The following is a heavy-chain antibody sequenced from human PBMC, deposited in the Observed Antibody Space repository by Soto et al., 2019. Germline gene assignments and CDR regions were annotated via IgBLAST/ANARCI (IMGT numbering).Heavy chain of an antibody. J-gene: IGHJ6*03. CDR1: GYTFTSYD. Sequence: WASVKVSCKASGYTFTSYDINWVRQATGQGLEWMGWMNPTSGNTGYAQKFQGRVTMTRNTSINTAYMELSGLRSDDTAVYYCARERGADYYSSFFMDVWGKGPPVTVSS. CDR2: MNPTSGNT. V-gene: IGHV1-8*01. CDR3: ARERGADYYSSFFMDV.